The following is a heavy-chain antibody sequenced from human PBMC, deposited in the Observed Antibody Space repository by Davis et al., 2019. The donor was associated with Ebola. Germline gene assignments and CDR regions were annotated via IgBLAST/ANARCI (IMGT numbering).Heavy chain of an antibody. J-gene: IGHJ6*02. D-gene: IGHD1-26*01. CDR3: ARDGRFHYGMDV. V-gene: IGHV1-69*04. CDR1: GYTFTSYD. CDR2: IIPILGIA. Sequence: AASVKVSCKASGYTFTSYDISWVRQAPGQGLEWMGRIIPILGIANYAQKFQGRVTITADKSTSTAYMELSSLRSEDTAVYYCARDGRFHYGMDVWGQGTTVTVSS.